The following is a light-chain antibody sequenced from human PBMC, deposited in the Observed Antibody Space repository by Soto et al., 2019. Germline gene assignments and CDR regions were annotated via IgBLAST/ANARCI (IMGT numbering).Light chain of an antibody. CDR2: GAS. V-gene: IGKV3-15*01. Sequence: ETVLTQSPGTMSLSPGDRATLPCRASQSVSSNKLAWYQQKPGQAPRLLIYGASTRATGVPARFSGSRSGPEFTLTINSLQSEDFAIYYCQRYNNWPLTFGGGTKVDIK. CDR3: QRYNNWPLT. CDR1: QSVSSN. J-gene: IGKJ4*01.